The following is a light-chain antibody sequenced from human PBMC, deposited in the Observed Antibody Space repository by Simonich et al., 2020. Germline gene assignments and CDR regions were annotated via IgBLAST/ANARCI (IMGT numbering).Light chain of an antibody. CDR1: QSVSSN. J-gene: IGKJ1*01. Sequence: EIVMTQSQATLSVSPGERATLSCRTSQSVSSNLAWYQQKPGQAPRLLIHGASTRATGIPARFSGSGSGTEFTLTISSLQSEDFAVYYCQQYNNWPRTFGQGTKVEIK. CDR2: GAS. V-gene: IGKV3-15*01. CDR3: QQYNNWPRT.